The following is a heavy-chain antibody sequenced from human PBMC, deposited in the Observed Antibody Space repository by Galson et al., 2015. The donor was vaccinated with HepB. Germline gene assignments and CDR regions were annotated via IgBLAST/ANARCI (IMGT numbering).Heavy chain of an antibody. Sequence: SLRLSCAASGFSFSTYSMHWVRQAPGKGLDWVAVIRHDESYKQYLDSVKGRFTISRDNSESTVYLQMNSLRAEDTAIYYCARGMRYTVGTPGGDAFDIWGQGTMVTVSS. V-gene: IGHV3-33*01. D-gene: IGHD1-1*01. CDR3: ARGMRYTVGTPGGDAFDI. CDR1: GFSFSTYS. CDR2: IRHDESYK. J-gene: IGHJ3*02.